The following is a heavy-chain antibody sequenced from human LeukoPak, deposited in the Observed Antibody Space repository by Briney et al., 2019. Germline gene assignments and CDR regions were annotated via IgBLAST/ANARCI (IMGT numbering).Heavy chain of an antibody. J-gene: IGHJ4*02. V-gene: IGHV1-2*02. CDR2: MNPISGGT. Sequence: ASVKVSCKASGYTFTGYYMHWVRQAPGQGLEWMGWMNPISGGTNYAQKFQGGVTMTRDRSTNTAYLELTSLRSDDTAVYYCARAEVQSSGYHFWGQGTLVTVSS. CDR1: GYTFTGYY. D-gene: IGHD6-19*01. CDR3: ARAEVQSSGYHF.